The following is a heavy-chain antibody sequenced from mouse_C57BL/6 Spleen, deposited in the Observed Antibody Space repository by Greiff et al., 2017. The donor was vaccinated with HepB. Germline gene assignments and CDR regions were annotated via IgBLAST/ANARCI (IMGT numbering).Heavy chain of an antibody. CDR1: GYTFTDYN. CDR2: INPNNGGT. V-gene: IGHV1-18*01. J-gene: IGHJ4*01. CDR3: ARYRSYRYAMDY. Sequence: VQLQQSGPELVKPGASVKIPCKASGYTFTDYNMDWVKQSHGKSLEWIGDINPNNGGTIYNQKFKGKATLTVDKSSSTAYMERRSLTSEDTAVYYCARYRSYRYAMDYWGQGTSVTVSS. D-gene: IGHD1-1*01.